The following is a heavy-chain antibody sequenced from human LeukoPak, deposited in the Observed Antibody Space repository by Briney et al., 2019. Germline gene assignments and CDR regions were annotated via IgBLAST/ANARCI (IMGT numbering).Heavy chain of an antibody. V-gene: IGHV3-74*01. CDR2: INSDGSST. CDR1: GFTFSSYW. J-gene: IGHJ4*02. CDR3: ARADYDSSGYGDY. D-gene: IGHD3-22*01. Sequence: PGGSLRLSCAASGFTFSSYWMHWVRQAPGKGLVWVSRINSDGSSTSYADSVKGRFTISRDNAKNTLYLQMNSLRAEDTAVYYCARADYDSSGYGDYWGQGTLVTVSS.